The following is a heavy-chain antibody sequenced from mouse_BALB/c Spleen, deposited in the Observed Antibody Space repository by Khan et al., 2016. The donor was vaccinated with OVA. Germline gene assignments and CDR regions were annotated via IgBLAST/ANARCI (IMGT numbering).Heavy chain of an antibody. CDR1: GFSLPNYS. CDR2: IWSAGST. Sequence: QVQLKESGPGLVQPSQSLSITCTVSGFSLPNYSVHWVRQSPGKGLEWLGVIWSAGSTDYNEAFISRLTISKDHSRSQVFFKMNNLQPNDTAIYYCARRGYDYGRGALFAYWGQGTLVTVSA. D-gene: IGHD2-4*01. J-gene: IGHJ3*01. CDR3: ARRGYDYGRGALFAY. V-gene: IGHV2-2*02.